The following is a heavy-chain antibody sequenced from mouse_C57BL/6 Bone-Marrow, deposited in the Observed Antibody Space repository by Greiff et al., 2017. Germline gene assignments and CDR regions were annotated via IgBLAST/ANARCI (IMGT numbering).Heavy chain of an antibody. J-gene: IGHJ2*01. CDR2: ISSGGSYT. Sequence: EVQRVESGGDLVKPGGSLKLSCAASGFTFSSYGMSWVRPTPDKRLEWVATISSGGSYTYYPDSVKGRFTISRDNAKNTLYLQMSSLKSEDTAMYYCARLPITTVVGFDYWGQGTTLTVSS. D-gene: IGHD1-1*01. CDR3: ARLPITTVVGFDY. V-gene: IGHV5-6*01. CDR1: GFTFSSYG.